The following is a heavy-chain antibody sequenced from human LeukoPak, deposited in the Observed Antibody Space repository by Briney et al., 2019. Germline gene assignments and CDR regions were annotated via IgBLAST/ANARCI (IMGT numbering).Heavy chain of an antibody. Sequence: SVKVSCKASGGTFSSYAISWVRQAPGQGLGWMGGIIPIFGTANYAQKFQGRVTITADESTSTAYMELSSLRSEDTAVYYCASGVPVTTLAYYYYGMDVWGQGTTVTVSS. CDR1: GGTFSSYA. J-gene: IGHJ6*02. V-gene: IGHV1-69*13. D-gene: IGHD4-17*01. CDR3: ASGVPVTTLAYYYYGMDV. CDR2: IIPIFGTA.